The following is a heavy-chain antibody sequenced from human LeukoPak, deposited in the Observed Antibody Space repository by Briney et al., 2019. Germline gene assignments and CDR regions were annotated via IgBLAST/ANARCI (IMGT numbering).Heavy chain of an antibody. CDR2: IYHSGST. J-gene: IGHJ3*02. CDR1: GGSISSGGYY. V-gene: IGHV4-30-2*01. Sequence: KPSETLSLTCTVSGGSISSGGYYWSWIRQPPGKGLEWIGYIYHSGSTYYNPSLKSRVTISVDTSKNQFSLKLSSVTAADTAVYYCARGLFADSTTLDAFDIWGQGTMVTVSS. CDR3: ARGLFADSTTLDAFDI. D-gene: IGHD4-11*01.